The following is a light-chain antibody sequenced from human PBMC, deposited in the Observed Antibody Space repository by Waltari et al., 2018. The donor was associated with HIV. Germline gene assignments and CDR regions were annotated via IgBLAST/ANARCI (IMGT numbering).Light chain of an antibody. CDR3: SSYTSSSAPYV. CDR1: RSDVGGCKY. CDR2: DVS. J-gene: IGLJ1*01. V-gene: IGLV2-14*01. Sequence: QSALTQPASVSGSPGPSITISCTGIRSDVGGCKYFAWYQQHPGKAPKLIYDVSNRPSGVSNRFSGSKSGNTASLTISGLQAEDEADYYCSSYTSSSAPYVFGSGTKVTVL.